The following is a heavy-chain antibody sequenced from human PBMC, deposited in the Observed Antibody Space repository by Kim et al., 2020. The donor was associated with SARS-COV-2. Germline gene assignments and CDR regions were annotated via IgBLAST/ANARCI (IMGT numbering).Heavy chain of an antibody. Sequence: ASVKVSCKASGYTFTSYGISWVRQAPGQGLEWMGWISAYNGNTNYAQKLQGRVTMTTDTSTSTAYMELRSLRSDDTAVYYCARDEKQQLVNGYYYYYYMDVWGKGTTVTVSS. V-gene: IGHV1-18*01. CDR1: GYTFTSYG. D-gene: IGHD6-13*01. J-gene: IGHJ6*03. CDR2: ISAYNGNT. CDR3: ARDEKQQLVNGYYYYYYMDV.